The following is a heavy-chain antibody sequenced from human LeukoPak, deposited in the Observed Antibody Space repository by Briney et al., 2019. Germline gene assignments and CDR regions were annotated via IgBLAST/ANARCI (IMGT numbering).Heavy chain of an antibody. CDR3: AKIRRDGYNTFDY. V-gene: IGHV4-59*12. Sequence: SETLSLTCTVSGGSISNYYWSWIRQPPGKGLEWIGYIYYSGSTNYNPSLRSRVTISVDTSKNQFSLRLSSVTAADTAVYYCAKIRRDGYNTFDYWGQGTLVTVSS. CDR2: IYYSGST. J-gene: IGHJ4*02. CDR1: GGSISNYY. D-gene: IGHD5-24*01.